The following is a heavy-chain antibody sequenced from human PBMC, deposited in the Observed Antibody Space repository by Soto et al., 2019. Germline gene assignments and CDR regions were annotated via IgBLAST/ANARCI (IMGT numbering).Heavy chain of an antibody. V-gene: IGHV4-31*03. J-gene: IGHJ4*02. CDR3: ARDLEYYGSGSGGGLGY. D-gene: IGHD3-10*01. CDR1: GGSIRSGGYY. CDR2: IYYSGST. Sequence: QVQLQESGPGLVKPSQTLSLTCTVSGGSIRSGGYYWSWIRQHPGKGLEWIGYIYYSGSTYNNPSLKRRVTIAGDTPKNQCALKLSSGTAADTAVYYCARDLEYYGSGSGGGLGYWGQGTLVTVSS.